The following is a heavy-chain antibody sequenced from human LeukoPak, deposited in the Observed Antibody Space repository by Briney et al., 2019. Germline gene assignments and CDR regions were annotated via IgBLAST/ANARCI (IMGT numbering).Heavy chain of an antibody. Sequence: PGGSLRLSCAASGFTFSSYGMHWVRQAPGKGLEWVAFIRYDGSNKYYADSVKGRFTISRDNSKNTLYLQMNSLRAEDTAVYYCARVQYSGTYYFDYWGQGTLVTVSS. V-gene: IGHV3-30*02. J-gene: IGHJ4*02. CDR1: GFTFSSYG. CDR2: IRYDGSNK. D-gene: IGHD6-19*01. CDR3: ARVQYSGTYYFDY.